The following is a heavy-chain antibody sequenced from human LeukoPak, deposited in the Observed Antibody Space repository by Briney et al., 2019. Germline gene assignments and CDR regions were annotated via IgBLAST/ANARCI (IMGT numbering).Heavy chain of an antibody. J-gene: IGHJ5*02. V-gene: IGHV3-23*01. D-gene: IGHD2-2*01. CDR3: ARDSVQYCSSTSCRSNNWFDP. CDR1: GFTSSNYA. CDR2: ITGGVGST. Sequence: GGSLRLSCAASGFTSSNYAMSWVRQAPGKGLEWVSTITGGVGSTYYADSVKGRFIISRDNSKNTLYVQINSWRAEDTAVYYCARDSVQYCSSTSCRSNNWFDPWGQGTLVTVSS.